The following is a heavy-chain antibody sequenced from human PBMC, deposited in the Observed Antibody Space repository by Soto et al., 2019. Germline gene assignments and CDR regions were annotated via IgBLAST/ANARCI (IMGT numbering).Heavy chain of an antibody. CDR2: ISSSGVTM. J-gene: IGHJ4*02. V-gene: IGHV3-11*01. D-gene: IGHD6-19*01. CDR3: ASGLLWSYSSGWYYFDY. Sequence: QEQLVESGGALVKPGGSLRLSCAASRFTFSDYYMSWIRQAPGKGLEWVSYISSSGVTMYYADSVKGRFTISRDNAKNSLYLQMNDLRAEDTAVYYCASGLLWSYSSGWYYFDYWGQGTLVTVSS. CDR1: RFTFSDYY.